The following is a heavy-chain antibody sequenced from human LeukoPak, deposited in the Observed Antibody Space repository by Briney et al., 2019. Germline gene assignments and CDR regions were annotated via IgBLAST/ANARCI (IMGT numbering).Heavy chain of an antibody. V-gene: IGHV3-7*05. Sequence: GGSLRLSCAASGFTFSNYWMSWVRQAPGKGLEWVANIKQDGSEKYYADSVKGRFTISRDNAKSSLYLQLNSLRVEDTAVYHCASTQTFDYWGQGTLVTVPS. J-gene: IGHJ4*02. CDR1: GFTFSNYW. CDR3: ASTQTFDY. CDR2: IKQDGSEK.